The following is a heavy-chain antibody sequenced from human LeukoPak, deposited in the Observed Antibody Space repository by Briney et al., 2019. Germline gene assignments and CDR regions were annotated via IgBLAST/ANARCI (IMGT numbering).Heavy chain of an antibody. J-gene: IGHJ5*02. CDR3: ARAYSSSWYFNWFDP. CDR2: INHSGST. D-gene: IGHD6-13*01. Sequence: SETLSLTCAVYGGSFNGYYWSWIRQPPGKGLEWIGEINHSGSTDYNLSLKSRVTISVDTSKKQFSLKLSSVTAADTAVYYCARAYSSSWYFNWFDPWGQGTLVTVSS. V-gene: IGHV4-34*01. CDR1: GGSFNGYY.